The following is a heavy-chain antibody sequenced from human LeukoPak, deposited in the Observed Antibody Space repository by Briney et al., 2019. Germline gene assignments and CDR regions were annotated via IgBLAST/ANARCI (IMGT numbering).Heavy chain of an antibody. J-gene: IGHJ5*02. CDR1: GGSISSGDYY. Sequence: PSETLSLTCTVSGGSISSGDYYWSWIRQPPGKGLEWIGYIYYSGSTYYNPSLKSRVTISVDTSKNQFSLKLSSVTAADTAVYYCARHEGELLWFGELPYNWFDPWGQGTLVTVSS. CDR2: IYYSGST. V-gene: IGHV4-30-4*01. D-gene: IGHD3-10*01. CDR3: ARHEGELLWFGELPYNWFDP.